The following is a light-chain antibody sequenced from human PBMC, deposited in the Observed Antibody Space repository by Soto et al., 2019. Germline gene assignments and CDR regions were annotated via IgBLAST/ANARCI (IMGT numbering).Light chain of an antibody. V-gene: IGKV4-1*01. CDR2: WAS. CDR3: QQYYNTPWT. CDR1: QSVLYSSNNTNY. J-gene: IGKJ1*01. Sequence: DIVMTQSPDSLAVSLGERATINCKSSQSVLYSSNNTNYLAWYQQKPGQPPNLLIYWASTRESGVPDRFSGSGSGTNFTLTISSLQAEDVAVYYCQQYYNTPWTFGQGTKVEIK.